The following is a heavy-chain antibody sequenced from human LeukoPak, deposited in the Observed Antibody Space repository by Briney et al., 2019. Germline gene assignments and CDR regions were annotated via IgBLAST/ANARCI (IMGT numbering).Heavy chain of an antibody. D-gene: IGHD1-26*01. V-gene: IGHV1-2*02. CDR2: INPNSGGT. Sequence: ASVKVSCKASGYTFTGYYMHWVRQAPGQGLEWMGWINPNSGGTNYAQKFQGRVTMARDTSISTAYMELSRLRSDDTAGYYCARDQELADDACDIWGQETMVSVSS. J-gene: IGHJ3*02. CDR3: ARDQELADDACDI. CDR1: GYTFTGYY.